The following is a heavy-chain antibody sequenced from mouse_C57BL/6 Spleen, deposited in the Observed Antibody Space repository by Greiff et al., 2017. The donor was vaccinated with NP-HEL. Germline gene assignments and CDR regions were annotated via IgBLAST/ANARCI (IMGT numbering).Heavy chain of an antibody. D-gene: IGHD1-1*01. CDR1: GFTFSSYG. V-gene: IGHV5-6*01. J-gene: IGHJ4*01. CDR3: ARQSTTVVGDAMDY. Sequence: EVQRVESGGDLVKPGGSLKLSCAASGFTFSSYGMSWVRQTPDKRLEWVATISSGGSYTYYPDSVKGRFTISRDNAKNTLYLQMSSLKSEDTAMYYCARQSTTVVGDAMDYWGQGTSVTVSS. CDR2: ISSGGSYT.